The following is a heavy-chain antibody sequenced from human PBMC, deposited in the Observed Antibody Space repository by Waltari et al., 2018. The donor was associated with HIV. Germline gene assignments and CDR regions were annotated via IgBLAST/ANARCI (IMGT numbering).Heavy chain of an antibody. Sequence: QITLKESGPTLVKPTQTLTLTCTFSGFSLSTSGVGVGWIRQPPGKALEWLALIYWNDDKRYSPSLKSRLTITKDTSKNQVVLTMTNMDPVDTATYYCAHRAGGYAGEWFGVSPVFHYWGQGTLVTVSS. D-gene: IGHD3-10*01. CDR3: AHRAGGYAGEWFGVSPVFHY. V-gene: IGHV2-5*01. J-gene: IGHJ4*02. CDR2: IYWNDDK. CDR1: GFSLSTSGVG.